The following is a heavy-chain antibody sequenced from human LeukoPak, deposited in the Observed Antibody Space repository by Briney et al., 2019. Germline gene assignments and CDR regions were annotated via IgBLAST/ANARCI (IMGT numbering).Heavy chain of an antibody. Sequence: GGSLRLSCAASGFTFSNAWMSWVRQAPGKGLEWVGRIKSKTDGGTTDYAAPVKGRFTISRDDSKNTLYLQMNSLKTEDTAVYYCTTDRKDRFKFLRYFDWLDYWGQGTLVTVSS. CDR2: IKSKTDGGTT. CDR1: GFTFSNAW. D-gene: IGHD3-9*01. CDR3: TTDRKDRFKFLRYFDWLDY. J-gene: IGHJ4*02. V-gene: IGHV3-15*01.